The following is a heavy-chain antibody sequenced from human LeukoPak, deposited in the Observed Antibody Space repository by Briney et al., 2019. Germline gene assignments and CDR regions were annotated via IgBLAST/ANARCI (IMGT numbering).Heavy chain of an antibody. CDR2: IYYSGST. V-gene: IGHV4-61*10. CDR3: AREQVLKGYFDY. J-gene: IGHJ4*02. Sequence: SETLSLTCTVSGGSISSGSYYWSWIRQPAGKGLEWIGYIYYSGSTNYNPSLKSRVTISVDTSKNQFSLKLSSVTAADTAVYYCAREQVLKGYFDYWGQGTLVTVSS. CDR1: GGSISSGSYY.